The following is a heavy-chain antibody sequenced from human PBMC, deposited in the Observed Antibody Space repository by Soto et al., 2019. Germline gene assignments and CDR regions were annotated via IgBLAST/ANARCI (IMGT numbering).Heavy chain of an antibody. Sequence: QVQLVESGGGVVQPGRSLRLSCAASGFTFSSYGMHWVRQAPGKGLEWVAVIWYDGSNKYYADSVKGRFTISRDNSKNTLYLQMNSLRAEDTAVYYCARDSSGWSVLDYWGQGTLFTVSS. J-gene: IGHJ4*02. CDR1: GFTFSSYG. V-gene: IGHV3-33*01. CDR2: IWYDGSNK. D-gene: IGHD6-19*01. CDR3: ARDSSGWSVLDY.